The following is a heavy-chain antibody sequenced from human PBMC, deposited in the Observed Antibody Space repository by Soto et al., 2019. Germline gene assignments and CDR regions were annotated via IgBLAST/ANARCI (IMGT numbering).Heavy chain of an antibody. V-gene: IGHV3-33*01. Sequence: QVQLVESGGGVFQPGTSLRLSCAASGFTFRQYGMHWVRQAPGKGLDWVAVIFYDGTEKYYADSVKGRFTISRDNPGNMVYLQRNSLRAEDTAVYYCVRGWGSLIHLGCLDIWGQGTTVVVSS. CDR2: IFYDGTEK. CDR3: VRGWGSLIHLGCLDI. CDR1: GFTFRQYG. J-gene: IGHJ3*02. D-gene: IGHD3-16*01.